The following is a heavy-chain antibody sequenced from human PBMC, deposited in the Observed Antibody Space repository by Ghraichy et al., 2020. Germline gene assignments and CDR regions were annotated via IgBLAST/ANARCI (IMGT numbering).Heavy chain of an antibody. CDR2: LSGPGSST. V-gene: IGHV3-23*01. CDR1: GFTFINYA. CDR3: SRLTLPHCTNTNCYAGTNWFDP. J-gene: IGHJ5*01. Sequence: GESLNISCATSGFTFINYAMSWVRQAPGKGLEWVSALSGPGSSTYYADSVRGRFTISRDNSENTLYLQMNSLRAEDSAIYYCSRLTLPHCTNTNCYAGTNWFDPWGQGTLVTVSS. D-gene: IGHD2-2*01.